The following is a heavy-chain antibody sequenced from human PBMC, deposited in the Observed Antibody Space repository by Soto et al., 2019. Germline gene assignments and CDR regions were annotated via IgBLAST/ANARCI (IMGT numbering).Heavy chain of an antibody. CDR2: IFSNDEK. Sequence: SGPTLVNPTETLTLTCTVSGFSLSNARMGVSWIRQPPGKALEWLAHIFSNDEKSYSTSLKSRLTISKDTSKSQVVLTMTNMDPVDTATYYCARIRTTVTTAFYYYYYMDVWGKGTTVTVSS. CDR3: ARIRTTVTTAFYYYYYMDV. V-gene: IGHV2-26*01. J-gene: IGHJ6*03. D-gene: IGHD4-17*01. CDR1: GFSLSNARMG.